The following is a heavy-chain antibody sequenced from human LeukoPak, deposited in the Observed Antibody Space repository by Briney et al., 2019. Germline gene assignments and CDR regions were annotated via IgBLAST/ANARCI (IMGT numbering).Heavy chain of an antibody. J-gene: IGHJ3*02. Sequence: PGGSLRLSCAASGFTFSSYGLHWVLQAPGKGLEWVAVISYDGSNKYYVDSVKGRFTISRDNSKNTLYLQMNSLRAEDTAVYYCARIKYNSNWWEAFDIWGQGTMVTVSS. CDR3: ARIKYNSNWWEAFDI. D-gene: IGHD6-13*01. V-gene: IGHV3-30*03. CDR2: ISYDGSNK. CDR1: GFTFSSYG.